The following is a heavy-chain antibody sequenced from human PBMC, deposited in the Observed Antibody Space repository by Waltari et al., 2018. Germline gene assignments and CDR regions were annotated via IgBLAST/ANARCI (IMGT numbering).Heavy chain of an antibody. CDR2: IYSGGDT. CDR3: ARETGVAVAGYGLDI. V-gene: IGHV3-53*01. J-gene: IGHJ6*02. CDR1: GFTSVSFN. D-gene: IGHD2-15*01. Sequence: VHVEESGGGLLKPGGSLRLPCPASGFTSVSFNRAWVRQAPGKGLEWVSLIYSGGDTYYADSVKGRFTISRDNSKNMVYLQMNSLRADDTAVYYCARETGVAVAGYGLDIWGQGTTVTVSS.